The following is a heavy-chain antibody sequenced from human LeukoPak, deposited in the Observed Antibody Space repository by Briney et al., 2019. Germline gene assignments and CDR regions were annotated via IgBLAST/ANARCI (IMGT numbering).Heavy chain of an antibody. CDR2: IYHSGST. V-gene: IGHV4-38-2*01. J-gene: IGHJ3*02. D-gene: IGHD2-2*01. Sequence: PSETLSLTCAVSGYSISSGYYWGWIRQPPGKGLGWIGSIYHSGSTYYNPSLKSRVTISVDTSKNQFSLKLSSVTAADTAVYYCARVFSGASHAFDIWGQGTMVTVSS. CDR3: ARVFSGASHAFDI. CDR1: GYSISSGYY.